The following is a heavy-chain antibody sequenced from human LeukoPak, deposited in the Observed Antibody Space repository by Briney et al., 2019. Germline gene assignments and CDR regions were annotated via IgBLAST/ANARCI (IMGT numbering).Heavy chain of an antibody. CDR3: ARDGGGLGY. D-gene: IGHD3-16*01. CDR2: ISSTSTEK. Sequence: VKPGRSLRPACAASGFTFINYKMNWVRQAPGKGLEWVSSISSTSTEKTYADSVKGRFTISRDNAKNSLYLQMISLRAEDTAVYYCARDGGGLGYWGQGTLVTVSS. J-gene: IGHJ4*02. CDR1: GFTFINYK. V-gene: IGHV3-21*01.